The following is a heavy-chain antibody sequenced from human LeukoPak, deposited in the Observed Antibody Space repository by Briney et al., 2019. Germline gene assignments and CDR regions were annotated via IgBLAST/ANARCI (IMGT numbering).Heavy chain of an antibody. CDR1: GGSISSGGYY. Sequence: SQTLSLTCTVSGGSISSGGYYWSWIRQHPGKGLEWIGYIYYSGSTYYNPSLKSRVTISVDTSKNQFSLKLSSVTAADTAVYYCARHRTRPTNGYFDYWGQGTLVTVSS. V-gene: IGHV4-31*03. CDR3: ARHRTRPTNGYFDY. J-gene: IGHJ4*02. D-gene: IGHD1-1*01. CDR2: IYYSGST.